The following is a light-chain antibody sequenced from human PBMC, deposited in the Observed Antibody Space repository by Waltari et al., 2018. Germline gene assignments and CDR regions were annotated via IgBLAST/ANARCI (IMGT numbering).Light chain of an antibody. Sequence: NFMLTQPHSGSESPRKTVTISCTRSSGSIANNYVQWYQQRPGSAPTTVIYEDHQSPSGVPDRFSGSIDSSSNSASLTISGLKTEDEADYYCQSYDSSNWVFGGGTKLTVL. J-gene: IGLJ3*02. CDR2: EDH. CDR3: QSYDSSNWV. CDR1: SGSIANNY. V-gene: IGLV6-57*03.